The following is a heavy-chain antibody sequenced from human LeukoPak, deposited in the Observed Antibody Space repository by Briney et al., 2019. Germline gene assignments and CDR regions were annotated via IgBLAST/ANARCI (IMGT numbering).Heavy chain of an antibody. CDR3: AKTLTTTCHLFDY. J-gene: IGHJ4*02. V-gene: IGHV3-30*18. Sequence: PGGSLRLSCAASGFTFSSYGMHWVRQAPGKGLEWVAVISYDGSNKYYADSVKGRFTISRDNSKDTLYLQMNSLRAEDTAVYYCAKTLTTTCHLFDYWGQGTLVTVSS. CDR1: GFTFSSYG. CDR2: ISYDGSNK. D-gene: IGHD3-22*01.